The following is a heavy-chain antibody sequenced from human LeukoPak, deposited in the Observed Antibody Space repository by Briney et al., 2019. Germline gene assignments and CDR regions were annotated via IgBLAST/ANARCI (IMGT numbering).Heavy chain of an antibody. V-gene: IGHV4-38-2*02. CDR3: ARQKFGKYYYDSSGYLPFDY. D-gene: IGHD3-22*01. CDR2: VFHRGTT. CDR1: GYSISSAFY. J-gene: IGHJ4*02. Sequence: SETLSLTCTVSGYSISSAFYWGWIRVPPGKGLEWIGSVFHRGTTYYNSSLKSRVNISIDTSKNQFSLKLSSVTAADTAVYYCARQKFGKYYYDSSGYLPFDYWGQGTLVTVSS.